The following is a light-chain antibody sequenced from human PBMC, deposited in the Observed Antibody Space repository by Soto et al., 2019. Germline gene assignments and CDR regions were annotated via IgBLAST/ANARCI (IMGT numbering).Light chain of an antibody. CDR1: QSISSNY. CDR3: HHYGSPPRT. Sequence: EIVLTQSPGTLSLSPGERATLSCRASQSISSNYLAWYQQKPGQAPRLLIYGASSRATGIPDRISGSGSGTDFTLTISRLEPEDFAVYYCHHYGSPPRTFGQGTKVEIK. V-gene: IGKV3-20*01. J-gene: IGKJ1*01. CDR2: GAS.